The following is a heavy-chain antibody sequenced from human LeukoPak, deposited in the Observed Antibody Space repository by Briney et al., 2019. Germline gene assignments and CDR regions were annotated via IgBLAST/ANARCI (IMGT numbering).Heavy chain of an antibody. V-gene: IGHV3-20*04. CDR1: GFTFDDYG. CDR2: INWNGDRT. CDR3: ARRDYYGSGSPDF. J-gene: IGHJ4*02. D-gene: IGHD3-10*01. Sequence: GGSLRLSCAASGFTFDDYGMTWVRQVPGKGLEWVSGINWNGDRTGYADSVKGRFTISRDNAKKSLYLQINSLRAEDTALYYCARRDYYGSGSPDFWGQGTLVTVSS.